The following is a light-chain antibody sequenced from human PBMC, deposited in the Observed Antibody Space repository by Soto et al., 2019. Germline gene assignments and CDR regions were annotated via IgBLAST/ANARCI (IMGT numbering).Light chain of an antibody. CDR2: DAS. CDR3: QQYNTYSWT. J-gene: IGKJ1*01. Sequence: DIQMTQSPSTLSASVGDRVTITCRASQRISTWLAWYQQKPGKAPKLLIYDASSLESGVPSRFRGSGSGTEFTLTINSLQPDDFATYYCQQYNTYSWTFGQGTKVEVK. V-gene: IGKV1-5*01. CDR1: QRISTW.